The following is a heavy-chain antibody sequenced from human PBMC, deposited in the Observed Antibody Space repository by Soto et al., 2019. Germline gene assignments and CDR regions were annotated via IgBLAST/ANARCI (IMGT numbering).Heavy chain of an antibody. CDR3: ARATMGCGSYYFDY. Sequence: SETLSLTCAVYGGSFSGYYWSWIRQPPGKGLEWIGEINHSGSTNYNPSLKSRVTISVDTSKNQFSLKLSSVTAADTAVYYCARATMGCGSYYFDYWGLGTLVTVSS. D-gene: IGHD1-26*01. J-gene: IGHJ4*02. CDR2: INHSGST. V-gene: IGHV4-34*01. CDR1: GGSFSGYY.